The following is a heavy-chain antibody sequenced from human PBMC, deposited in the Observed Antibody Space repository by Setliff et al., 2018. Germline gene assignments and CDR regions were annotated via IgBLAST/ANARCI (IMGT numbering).Heavy chain of an antibody. CDR2: MNPNSGNT. CDR3: ARDYGQGEQQLVNSNAFDI. D-gene: IGHD6-13*01. V-gene: IGHV1-8*02. J-gene: IGHJ3*02. CDR1: GYTFTSYD. Sequence: ASVKVSCKASGYTFTSYDINWVRQATGQGLEWMGWMNPNSGNTGYAQKFQGRVTMTRNTSISTAYMELSSLRSEDTAVYYCARDYGQGEQQLVNSNAFDIWGQGTMVTVS.